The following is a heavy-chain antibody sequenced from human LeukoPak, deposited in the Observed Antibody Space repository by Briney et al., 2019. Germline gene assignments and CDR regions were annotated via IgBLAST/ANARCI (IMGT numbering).Heavy chain of an antibody. J-gene: IGHJ6*02. Sequence: PSETLSLTCTVSGGSISIYYWTWIRQPPGKGLEWIGYFFYSGSTKYNPSLKSRVTISVDTSKKQFSLKLSSVTAADTAVYYCARDPGYSYGPPGYGLDAWGQGTTVTVSS. CDR3: ARDPGYSYGPPGYGLDA. CDR1: GGSISIYY. V-gene: IGHV4-59*01. CDR2: FFYSGST. D-gene: IGHD5-18*01.